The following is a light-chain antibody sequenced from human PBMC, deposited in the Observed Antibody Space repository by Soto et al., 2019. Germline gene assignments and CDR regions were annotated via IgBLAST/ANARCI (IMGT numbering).Light chain of an antibody. CDR1: QSISIW. V-gene: IGKV1-5*03. Sequence: DIQMTQSPSTLSTSVGDRVIITCRASQSISIWLAWYQQKLGKAPKLLIYKASSLESGVPSRFSGSGSGTEFTLTISSLQPDDFATYYCQQYNSFPLTFGGGTKVEIK. CDR3: QQYNSFPLT. J-gene: IGKJ4*01. CDR2: KAS.